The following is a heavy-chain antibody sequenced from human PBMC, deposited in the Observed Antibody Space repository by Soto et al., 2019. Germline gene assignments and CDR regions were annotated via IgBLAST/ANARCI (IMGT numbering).Heavy chain of an antibody. V-gene: IGHV3-7*03. CDR2: IKQDGSVK. Sequence: SLRLSCAASGFMFSSYWMSWVRQAPGRGLEWVANIKQDGSVKHYVDSVKGRFTISRDNAKNALYLQMNSLRAEDTAVYYCARGSRPQLFGDYGDYFDCWGQGILVTVSS. CDR3: ARGSRPQLFGDYGDYFDC. J-gene: IGHJ4*02. D-gene: IGHD2-21*01. CDR1: GFMFSSYW.